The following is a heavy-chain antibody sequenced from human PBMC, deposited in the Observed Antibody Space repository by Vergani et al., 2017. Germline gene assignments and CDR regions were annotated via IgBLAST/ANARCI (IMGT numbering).Heavy chain of an antibody. CDR1: GGSISSSTYY. CDR2: IYYSGST. CDR3: ARQVFWSGYFHPDAFDI. J-gene: IGHJ3*02. Sequence: QVQLQESGPGPVKPSETLSLTCTVSGGSISSSTYYWGWIRQPPGKGLEWIGRIYYSGSTYYNPSLKSRVTISVHTSKNQFSLKLSSVTAADTAVYYCARQVFWSGYFHPDAFDIWGQGTMVTVSS. D-gene: IGHD3-3*01. V-gene: IGHV4-39*01.